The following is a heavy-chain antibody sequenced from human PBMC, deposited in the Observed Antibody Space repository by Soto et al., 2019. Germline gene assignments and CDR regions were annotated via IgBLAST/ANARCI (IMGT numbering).Heavy chain of an antibody. CDR1: GFTVSTYG. V-gene: IGHV3-30*03. J-gene: IGHJ4*02. CDR3: SGEVASGY. Sequence: QVPLVESGGGVVQPGRSLRLSCAVSGFTVSTYGMHWVRQAPGKGLEWVAVISRDGGTKYYADSVKGRFPITRDNCRNTLFLEMNSLRGDDMAVYYCSGEVASGYWGQGTLVTVSS. D-gene: IGHD2-21*01. CDR2: ISRDGGTK.